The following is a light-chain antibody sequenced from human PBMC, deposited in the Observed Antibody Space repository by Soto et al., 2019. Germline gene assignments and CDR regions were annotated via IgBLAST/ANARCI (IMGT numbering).Light chain of an antibody. CDR3: KDYNSWK. J-gene: IGKJ1*01. CDR1: QSISTW. CDR2: KAS. V-gene: IGKV1-5*03. Sequence: DIQMTQSPSTLSASVGDRVTITCRASQSISTWLSWYQQKPGKAPKVLIYKASNLQSGVSSRFSGSGSGTEFTLTISSLQPADFATYYCKDYNSWKLGQGTKVDIK.